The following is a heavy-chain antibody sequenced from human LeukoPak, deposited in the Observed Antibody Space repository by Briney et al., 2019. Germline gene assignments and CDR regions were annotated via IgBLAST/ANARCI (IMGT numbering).Heavy chain of an antibody. J-gene: IGHJ4*02. CDR1: GFTFSSYI. Sequence: GGSLRLSCAASGFTFSSYIMNWVRQAPGKGLEWVSSISSSSSYIYYADSVKGRFTISRDNAKNSLYLQMNSLRAKDTAVYYCARAEERYFDYWGQGTLVTVSS. D-gene: IGHD1-1*01. CDR2: ISSSSSYI. V-gene: IGHV3-21*01. CDR3: ARAEERYFDY.